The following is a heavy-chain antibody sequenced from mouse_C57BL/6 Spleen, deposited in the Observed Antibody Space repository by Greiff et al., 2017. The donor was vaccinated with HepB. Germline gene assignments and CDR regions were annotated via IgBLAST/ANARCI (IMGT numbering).Heavy chain of an antibody. Sequence: EVQLQQSGGGLVKPGGSLKLSCAASGFTFSSYAMSWVRQTPEKRLEWVATISDGGSYTYYPDNVKGRFTISRDNAKNNLYLQMSHLKSEDTAMYYCARGGGLRYAMDYWGQGTSVTVSS. CDR1: GFTFSSYA. D-gene: IGHD2-2*01. V-gene: IGHV5-4*01. CDR3: ARGGGLRYAMDY. J-gene: IGHJ4*01. CDR2: ISDGGSYT.